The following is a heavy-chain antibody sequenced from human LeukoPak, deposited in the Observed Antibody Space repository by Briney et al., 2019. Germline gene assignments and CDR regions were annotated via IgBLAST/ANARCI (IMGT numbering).Heavy chain of an antibody. D-gene: IGHD5-24*01. V-gene: IGHV5-51*01. CDR1: GYSFSSYW. CDR2: IYPGGSET. Sequence: NHGESLKISCKGLGYSFSSYWSAWVRQRPGKGLEWMGIIYPGGSETRYDPSFEGQVTISADRSTSTAYLQWSSLRASDTAMYYCARASRDGHNPNFDHWGQGTLVSVSS. J-gene: IGHJ4*02. CDR3: ARASRDGHNPNFDH.